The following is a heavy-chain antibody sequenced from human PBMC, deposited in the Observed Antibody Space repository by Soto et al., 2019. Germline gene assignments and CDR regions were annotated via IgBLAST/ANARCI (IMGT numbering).Heavy chain of an antibody. CDR2: ISPGDSDT. J-gene: IGHJ6*02. CDR3: ARHKAREMATMKLGYYYYGMDV. V-gene: IGHV5-51*01. Sequence: ESLKISCQGSGDSFTSYWIGWVGRMPGKGLEWMGIISPGDSDTRYSPSFQGQVTISADKSISTAYLQWSSLKASDTGRYYCARHKAREMATMKLGYYYYGMDVWGQGTTVRVCS. D-gene: IGHD5-12*01. CDR1: GDSFTSYW.